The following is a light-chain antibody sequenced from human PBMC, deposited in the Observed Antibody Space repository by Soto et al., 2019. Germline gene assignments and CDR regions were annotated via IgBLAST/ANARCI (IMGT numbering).Light chain of an antibody. J-gene: IGKJ4*01. CDR3: QQYNFWPPLT. CDR1: QSVNSN. Sequence: EIVMTQSPATLSVSPGERATLSCRASQSVNSNLAWYRQKPGQAPRLLISDASTRATGVPARFSGSGSVTDFTLTISGLQSEDSGIYYCQQYNFWPPLTCGGGTKVEIK. V-gene: IGKV3-15*01. CDR2: DAS.